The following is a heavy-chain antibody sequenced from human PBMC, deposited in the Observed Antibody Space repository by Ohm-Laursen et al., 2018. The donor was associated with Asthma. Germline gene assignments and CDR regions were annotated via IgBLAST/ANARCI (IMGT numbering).Heavy chain of an antibody. CDR2: ISGSGGST. J-gene: IGHJ1*01. V-gene: IGHV3-23*01. D-gene: IGHD3-22*01. CDR3: AKGYYYDSSGYYGAEYFQH. CDR1: GFTFSSYA. Sequence: SLRLSCTASGFTFSSYAMSWVRQAPGKGLEWVSAISGSGGSTYYADSVKGRFTISRDYPKNTLYLQMNSLRAEDTAVYYCAKGYYYDSSGYYGAEYFQHWGQGTLVTVSS.